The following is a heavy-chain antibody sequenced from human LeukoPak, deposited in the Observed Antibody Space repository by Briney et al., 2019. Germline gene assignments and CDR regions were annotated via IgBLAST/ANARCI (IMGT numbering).Heavy chain of an antibody. V-gene: IGHV1-2*02. CDR1: GYTFTSYY. Sequence: ASVKVSCKASGYTFTSYYMHWVRQAPGQGLEWMGWINPNSGGTNYAQKFQGRVTMTRDTSISTAYMELSRLRSDDTAVYYCARVATPAVWGSYPVADWFDPWGQGTLVTVSS. D-gene: IGHD3-16*02. J-gene: IGHJ5*02. CDR2: INPNSGGT. CDR3: ARVATPAVWGSYPVADWFDP.